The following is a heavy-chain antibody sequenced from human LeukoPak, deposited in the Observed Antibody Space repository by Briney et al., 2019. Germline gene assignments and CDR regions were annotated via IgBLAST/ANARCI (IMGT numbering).Heavy chain of an antibody. V-gene: IGHV3-21*01. CDR3: TKEGRPGWYLFDY. Sequence: GGSLRLSCAASGFTFSSYSMNWVRQAPGKGLEWVSSISSSSSYIYYADSVKGRFTISRDNAKNSLYLQMNSLRPEDTAVYYCTKEGRPGWYLFDYWGQGTLVTVSS. CDR1: GFTFSSYS. J-gene: IGHJ4*02. D-gene: IGHD6-19*01. CDR2: ISSSSSYI.